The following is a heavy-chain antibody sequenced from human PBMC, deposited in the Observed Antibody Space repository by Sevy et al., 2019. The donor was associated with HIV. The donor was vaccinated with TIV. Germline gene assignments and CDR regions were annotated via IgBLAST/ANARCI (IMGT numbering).Heavy chain of an antibody. CDR1: GFTFSSYA. D-gene: IGHD5-12*01. CDR3: AREGRWLQYPNYYGMDV. J-gene: IGHJ6*02. V-gene: IGHV3-30*04. Sequence: GGYLRLSCAASGFTFSSYAMHWVRQAPGKGLEWVAVISYDGSNKYYADSVKGRFTISRDNSKNTLYLQMNSLRAEDTAVYYCAREGRWLQYPNYYGMDVWGQGTTVTVSS. CDR2: ISYDGSNK.